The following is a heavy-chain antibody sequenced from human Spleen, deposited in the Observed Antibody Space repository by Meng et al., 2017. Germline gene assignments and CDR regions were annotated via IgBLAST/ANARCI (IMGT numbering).Heavy chain of an antibody. CDR1: GFTFSSYW. CDR3: ASSRDPTPFDY. D-gene: IGHD2-21*02. CDR2: INSDGSST. Sequence: GESLKISCAASGFTFSSYWMHWVRQAPGKGLVWVSRINSDGSSTSYADSVKGRFTISRDNAKNSLYLQMNSLRAEDTAVYYCASSRDPTPFDYWGQGTLVTVSS. J-gene: IGHJ4*02. V-gene: IGHV3-74*01.